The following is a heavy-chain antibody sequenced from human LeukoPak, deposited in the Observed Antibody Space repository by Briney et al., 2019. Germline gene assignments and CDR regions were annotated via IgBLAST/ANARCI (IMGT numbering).Heavy chain of an antibody. CDR1: GFTFSAYY. CDR2: ISTSGSTI. D-gene: IGHD6-13*01. J-gene: IGHJ6*03. V-gene: IGHV3-11*01. Sequence: GGSLRLSCAASGFTFSAYYMTWIRQAPGKGLEWVSYISTSGSTIYYADSVKGRFTISRDNAKNSLYLQMNSLRAEDTALYYCARVMESSSSNPQNSYYYYYYMDVWGKGTTVTVSS. CDR3: ARVMESSSSNPQNSYYYYYYMDV.